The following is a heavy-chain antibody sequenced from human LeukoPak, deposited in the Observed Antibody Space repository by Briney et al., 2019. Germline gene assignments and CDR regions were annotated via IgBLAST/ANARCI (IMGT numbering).Heavy chain of an antibody. D-gene: IGHD6-6*01. CDR2: VYPGDSDT. V-gene: IGHV5-51*01. Sequence: GESLKISCKGSGYSFTSYWIGWVRQLPGKGLEWMGIVYPGDSDTRYSPSFQGQVTISADKSVTTAYLQWSSLKASDTAMYYCARERSSQGYFDFWGQGTLVTVSS. CDR1: GYSFTSYW. J-gene: IGHJ4*02. CDR3: ARERSSQGYFDF.